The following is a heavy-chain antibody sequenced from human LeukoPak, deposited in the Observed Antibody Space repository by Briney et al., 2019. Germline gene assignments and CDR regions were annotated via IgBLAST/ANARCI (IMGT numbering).Heavy chain of an antibody. J-gene: IGHJ4*02. Sequence: GGSLRLSCAASGFTFSSYAMTWVRQAPGKGLEWVSGISGTGVTKYADSVKGRFTISRDNSKNTLYLQMNSLRAEDTAVYYCAKEESYSTSGSPIDFWGQGTLVTVSS. CDR2: ISGTGVT. CDR1: GFTFSSYA. D-gene: IGHD3-10*01. V-gene: IGHV3-23*01. CDR3: AKEESYSTSGSPIDF.